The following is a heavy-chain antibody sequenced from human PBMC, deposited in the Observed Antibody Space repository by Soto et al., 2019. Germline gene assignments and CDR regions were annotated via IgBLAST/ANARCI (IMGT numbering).Heavy chain of an antibody. Sequence: EVQLVESGGGLVQPGGSLRLSCAASGFTVSSNYMSWVRQAPGKGLEWVSVIYSGGSTYYADSVKGRFTISRDNSKNTLYLQMNSLRAEDTAVYYCAANPLGSGAYARVGYYGMDVWGQGTTVTVSS. V-gene: IGHV3-66*01. D-gene: IGHD3-16*01. CDR3: AANPLGSGAYARVGYYGMDV. J-gene: IGHJ6*02. CDR1: GFTVSSNY. CDR2: IYSGGST.